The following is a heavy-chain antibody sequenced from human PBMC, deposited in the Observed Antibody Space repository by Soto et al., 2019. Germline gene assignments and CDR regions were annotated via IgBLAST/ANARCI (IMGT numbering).Heavy chain of an antibody. J-gene: IGHJ6*02. V-gene: IGHV5-51*01. D-gene: IGHD2-2*01. CDR1: GYSFTSYW. Sequence: GESLKISCNGSGYSFTSYWIGWVRQMPGKGLEWMGIIHPGDSDTRYSPYFQGQVTISDDKSISTAYLQWSSLKASDTAMYYCARSSNTAPYCSSNRCASYHYYGMDVWGQGTTVTVSS. CDR2: IHPGDSDT. CDR3: ARSSNTAPYCSSNRCASYHYYGMDV.